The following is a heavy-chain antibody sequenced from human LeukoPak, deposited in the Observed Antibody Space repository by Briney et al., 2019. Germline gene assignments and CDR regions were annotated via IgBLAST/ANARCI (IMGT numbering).Heavy chain of an antibody. CDR3: AGSSSTVDWFDP. CDR2: IYYSGST. V-gene: IGHV4-39*07. J-gene: IGHJ5*02. D-gene: IGHD2-2*01. CDR1: GGSISSSSYY. Sequence: PSETLSLTCTVSGGSISSSSYYWGWIRQPPGKGLEWIGSIYYSGSTNYNPSLKSRVTISVDTSKNQFSLKLSSVTAADTAVYYCAGSSSTVDWFDPWGQGTLVTVSS.